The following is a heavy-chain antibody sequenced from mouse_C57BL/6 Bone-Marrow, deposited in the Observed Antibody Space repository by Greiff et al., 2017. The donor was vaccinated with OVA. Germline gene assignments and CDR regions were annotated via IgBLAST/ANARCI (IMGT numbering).Heavy chain of an antibody. CDR1: GYTFTSYG. V-gene: IGHV1-81*01. CDR2: IYPRSGNT. CDR3: ARGFYYGSRFPHWYFDV. D-gene: IGHD1-1*01. J-gene: IGHJ1*03. Sequence: QVQLQQSGAELARPGASVKLSCKASGYTFTSYGISWVKQRTGQGLEWIGEIYPRSGNTYYNEKFKGKATLTADKSSITAYMELRSLTSEDSAVYFCARGFYYGSRFPHWYFDVWGTGTTVTVSA.